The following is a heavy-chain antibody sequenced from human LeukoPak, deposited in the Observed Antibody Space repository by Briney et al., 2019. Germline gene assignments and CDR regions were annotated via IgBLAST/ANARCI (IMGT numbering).Heavy chain of an antibody. CDR3: ARLDLTGYLFDY. CDR1: GGSISTGSYY. V-gene: IGHV4-39*01. Sequence: SETLSLTCTVSGGSISTGSYYWGWIRQPPGKGLEWIGNIYYSGSTYYSPSLKSRVTISVDTSKNQFSLKLISVTAADTAMYFCARLDLTGYLFDYWGQGTLVTVSS. D-gene: IGHD3-9*01. J-gene: IGHJ4*02. CDR2: IYYSGST.